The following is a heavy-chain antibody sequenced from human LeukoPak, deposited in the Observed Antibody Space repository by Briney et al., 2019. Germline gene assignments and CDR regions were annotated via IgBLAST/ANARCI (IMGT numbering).Heavy chain of an antibody. CDR1: GGSFSSGDYY. CDR2: IYYSGST. D-gene: IGHD4-11*01. J-gene: IGHJ6*02. CDR3: ARDHATVLYGMDV. Sequence: PSETLSLTCTVSGGSFSSGDYYWSWIRQPPGKGLEWIGYIYYSGSTYYNPSLKSRVTISVDTSKEQFSLRLSSVTAADTAIYYCARDHATVLYGMDVWGQGTTVTVSS. V-gene: IGHV4-30-4*01.